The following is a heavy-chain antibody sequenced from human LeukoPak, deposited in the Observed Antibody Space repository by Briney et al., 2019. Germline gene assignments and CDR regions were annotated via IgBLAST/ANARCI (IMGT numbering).Heavy chain of an antibody. J-gene: IGHJ4*02. CDR2: ISSDGGGK. V-gene: IGHV3-30*18. D-gene: IGHD3-22*01. CDR3: AKGVRKTYYYDSSGCEFDY. CDR1: GFTFSSYP. Sequence: GGSLRLSCAASGFTFSSYPMYRVRQAPGVGLEWVAVISSDGGGKYYADSVKGRFTISRDNSKNTVYLQMSSLRAEDTAVYYCAKGVRKTYYYDSSGCEFDYWGPGTLVTVSS.